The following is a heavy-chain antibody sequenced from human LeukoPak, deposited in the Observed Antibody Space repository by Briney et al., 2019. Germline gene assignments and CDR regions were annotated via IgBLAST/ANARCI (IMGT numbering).Heavy chain of an antibody. V-gene: IGHV1-46*01. J-gene: IGHJ4*02. CDR1: GYTFTSCY. D-gene: IGHD6-19*01. Sequence: ASVKVSCKASGYTFTSCYMHWVRQAPGQGLEWMGIINPSGGSTSYAQKLQGRVTMTTDTSTSTAYMELGSLRSDDTAVYYCAREESSGWYVDYWGQGTLVTVSS. CDR3: AREESSGWYVDY. CDR2: INPSGGST.